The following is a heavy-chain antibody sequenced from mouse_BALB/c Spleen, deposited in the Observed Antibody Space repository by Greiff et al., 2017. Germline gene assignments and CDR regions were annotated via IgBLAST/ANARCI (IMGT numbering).Heavy chain of an antibody. CDR1: GYTFTSYW. D-gene: IGHD5-5*01. Sequence: VQLQQSGAELAKPGASVKMSCKASGYTFTSYWMHWVKQRPGQGLEWIGYINPSTGYTEYNQKFKDKATLTADKSSSTAYMQLSSLTSEDSAVYYCARGGLPPDNWGQGTTLKVSS. CDR2: INPSTGYT. CDR3: ARGGLPPDN. V-gene: IGHV1-7*01. J-gene: IGHJ2*01.